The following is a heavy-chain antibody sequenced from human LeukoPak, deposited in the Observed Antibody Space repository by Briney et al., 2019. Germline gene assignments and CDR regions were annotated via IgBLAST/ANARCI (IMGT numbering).Heavy chain of an antibody. Sequence: PGGSLRLSCAASGFSFSNYAMSWVRQAPGKGLEWVSGITDSGSSTYHADSVKGRFTISRDNSKNTLYLQMNSLRAEDTAVYYCATGGRGYTGGIFDYWGRGTLVSVS. V-gene: IGHV3-23*01. CDR1: GFSFSNYA. D-gene: IGHD3-16*01. J-gene: IGHJ4*02. CDR3: ATGGRGYTGGIFDY. CDR2: ITDSGSST.